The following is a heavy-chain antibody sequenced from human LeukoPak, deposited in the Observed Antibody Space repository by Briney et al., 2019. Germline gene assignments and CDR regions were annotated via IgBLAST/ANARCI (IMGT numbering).Heavy chain of an antibody. CDR1: GFTFSNYW. D-gene: IGHD5-24*01. Sequence: GGSLRLSCAASGFTFSNYWMSWVRQAPGKGLEWVANIKQGGREKYYVDSVKGRFTISRDNAKNSLYLQMNILRAEDTAVYYCAREGREGYGFDYWGQGTLVTVSS. V-gene: IGHV3-7*01. CDR3: AREGREGYGFDY. J-gene: IGHJ4*02. CDR2: IKQGGREK.